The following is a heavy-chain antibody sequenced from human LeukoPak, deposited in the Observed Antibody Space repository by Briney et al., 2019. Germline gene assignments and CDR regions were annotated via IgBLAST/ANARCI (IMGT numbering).Heavy chain of an antibody. CDR2: ASHRGST. D-gene: IGHD1-7*01. CDR1: GGFFSDYY. J-gene: IGHJ5*02. V-gene: IGHV4-34*01. CDR3: ARVASITGTHFSWFDP. Sequence: SETLSLACAVYGGFFSDYYWSWIRQPPGKGREWLGEASHRGSTNYNPSLRSGETISVDTSKNQLSTKLSSVTAANTGMYYCARVASITGTHFSWFDPWGRGTLVTVSS.